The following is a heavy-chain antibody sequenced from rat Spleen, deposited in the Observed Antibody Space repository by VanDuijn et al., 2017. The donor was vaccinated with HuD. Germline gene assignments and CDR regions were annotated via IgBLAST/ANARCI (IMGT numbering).Heavy chain of an antibody. J-gene: IGHJ2*01. V-gene: IGHV3-3*01. Sequence: EVQLQESGPGPVKVSESLSLTCSVTGYSITRGYGWNWIRKFPGNKLEWMGYINSADNTNYNPSLKSRISITRDTSKNQFFLQVNSVTTEDTATYYCASSYSSYIYFDYWGQGVMVTVSS. CDR2: INSADNT. CDR3: ASSYSSYIYFDY. D-gene: IGHD1-2*01. CDR1: GYSITRGYG.